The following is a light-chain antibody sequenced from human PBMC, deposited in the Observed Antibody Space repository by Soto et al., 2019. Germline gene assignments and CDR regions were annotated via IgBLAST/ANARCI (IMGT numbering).Light chain of an antibody. CDR2: AAS. Sequence: AIRMTQSPSSPSASTGDRVTITCRASQGISSYLAWYQQKPGKAPKLLIYAASTLQSGVPSRFSGSGSGTDFTLTISCLQSEDFATYYCQQYYSYPFGFGPGTKVDIK. CDR1: QGISSY. J-gene: IGKJ3*01. CDR3: QQYYSYPFG. V-gene: IGKV1-8*01.